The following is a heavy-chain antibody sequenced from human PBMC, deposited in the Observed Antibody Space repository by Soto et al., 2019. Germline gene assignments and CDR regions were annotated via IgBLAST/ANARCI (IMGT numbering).Heavy chain of an antibody. V-gene: IGHV1-2*02. D-gene: IGHD2-8*02. CDR3: AREISGGGTLNWFDP. CDR1: GYNFSDYY. CDR2: VSPKSGGT. Sequence: ASVKVSCKASGYNFSDYYIHWVRQAPGQGLEWLGWVSPKSGGTNYAQKFKGRVTMTRDTSSNTVYMDLSGLKSDDTAVFYCAREISGGGTLNWFDPWGQGTLVTVSS. J-gene: IGHJ5*02.